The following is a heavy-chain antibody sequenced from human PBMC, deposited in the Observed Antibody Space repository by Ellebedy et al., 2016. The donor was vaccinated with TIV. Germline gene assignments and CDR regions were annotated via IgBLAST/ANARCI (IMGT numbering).Heavy chain of an antibody. CDR1: GFTFSSHW. J-gene: IGHJ4*02. V-gene: IGHV3-74*01. CDR3: ARGGRDQWLIDY. Sequence: GESLKISCAASGFTFSSHWMHWVRQAPGKGLVWVSRINRDGSSANYADSVKGRFSISRDNSKNTLYVQMNSLRAEDTAVYYCARGGRDQWLIDYWGQGTLVTVSS. D-gene: IGHD6-19*01. CDR2: INRDGSSA.